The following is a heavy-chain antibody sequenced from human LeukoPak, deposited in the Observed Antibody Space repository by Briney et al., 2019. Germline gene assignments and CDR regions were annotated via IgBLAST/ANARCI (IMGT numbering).Heavy chain of an antibody. D-gene: IGHD6-19*01. CDR2: ISYDGSNK. Sequence: GGSLRLSCAASGFTFSSYGMHWVRQAPGKGLEWVAVISYDGSNKYYADSVKGRFTISRDNSKSTLYLQMNSLRAEDTAVYYCAKDGGLAVAVNWFDPWGQGTLVTVSS. J-gene: IGHJ5*02. V-gene: IGHV3-30*18. CDR1: GFTFSSYG. CDR3: AKDGGLAVAVNWFDP.